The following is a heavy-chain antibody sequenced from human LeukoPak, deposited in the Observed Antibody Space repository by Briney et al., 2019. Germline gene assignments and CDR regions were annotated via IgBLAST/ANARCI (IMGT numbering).Heavy chain of an antibody. CDR3: ARDSGSLRGYCTNGVCYGPNYFDY. V-gene: IGHV1-69*04. J-gene: IGHJ4*02. D-gene: IGHD2-8*01. Sequence: GASVKVSCKASGGTFSSCAISWVRQAPGQGLEWIGRIIPILGIANYAQKFQGRVTITADKSTSTVYMELSSLRSEDTAVYYCARDSGSLRGYCTNGVCYGPNYFDYWGQGTLVTVSS. CDR2: IIPILGIA. CDR1: GGTFSSCA.